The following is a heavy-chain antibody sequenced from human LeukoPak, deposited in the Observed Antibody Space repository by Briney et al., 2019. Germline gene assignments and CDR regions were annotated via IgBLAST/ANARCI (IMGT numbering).Heavy chain of an antibody. CDR2: ISPGGGPT. CDR1: GFTFSNYA. V-gene: IGHV3-23*01. D-gene: IGHD5-12*01. J-gene: IGHJ4*02. Sequence: PGGSLRLSCAASGFTFSNYAMSWVRQAPGKGLEWVSGISPGGGPTYYADSVKGRFTISRDDSKNTVDLQMKNLRAEDTAVYYCAKDGAWLRFDDWGQGILVTVSS. CDR3: AKDGAWLRFDD.